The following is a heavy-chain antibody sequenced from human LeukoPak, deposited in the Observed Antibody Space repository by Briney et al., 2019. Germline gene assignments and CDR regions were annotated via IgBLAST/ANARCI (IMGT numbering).Heavy chain of an antibody. J-gene: IGHJ5*02. D-gene: IGHD3-10*01. CDR2: MNPNSGNT. CDR3: ARGITMVWGVKKGWFDP. Sequence: SVKVSCKASGYTFTSYDINWVRQATGQGLEWMGWMNPNSGNTGYAQKFQGRVTMTRNTSISTAYMELSSLRSEDTAVYYCARGITMVWGVKKGWFDPWGQGTLVTVSS. CDR1: GYTFTSYD. V-gene: IGHV1-8*01.